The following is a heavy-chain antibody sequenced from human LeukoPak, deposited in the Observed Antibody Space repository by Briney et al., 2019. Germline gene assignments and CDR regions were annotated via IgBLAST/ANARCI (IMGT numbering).Heavy chain of an antibody. J-gene: IGHJ6*02. D-gene: IGHD3-10*01. CDR2: ISYDGSNK. CDR1: GFTFSSYG. V-gene: IGHV3-30*18. CDR3: AKDLGDYGSGSYYNDYYYYYGMDV. Sequence: GGSLRLSCAASGFTFSSYGMHWVRQAPGKGLEWVAVISYDGSNKYYADSVKGRFTISRDNSKNTLYLQMNSLRAEDTPVYYCAKDLGDYGSGSYYNDYYYYYGMDVWGQGTTVTVSS.